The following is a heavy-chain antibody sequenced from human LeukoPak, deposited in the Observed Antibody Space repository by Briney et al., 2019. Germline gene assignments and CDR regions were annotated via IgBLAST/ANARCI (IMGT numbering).Heavy chain of an antibody. CDR1: GFSFSSYN. V-gene: IGHV3-21*01. J-gene: IGHJ6*04. D-gene: IGHD3-10*02. CDR3: AELGITMIGGV. Sequence: GGSLRLSCAASGFSFSSYNMNWVRQAPGKGLEWVSSITTSSTYTFYADSVKGRFTISRDNAKNSLYLQMNSLRAEDTAVYYCAELGITMIGGVWGKGTTVTISS. CDR2: ITTSSTYT.